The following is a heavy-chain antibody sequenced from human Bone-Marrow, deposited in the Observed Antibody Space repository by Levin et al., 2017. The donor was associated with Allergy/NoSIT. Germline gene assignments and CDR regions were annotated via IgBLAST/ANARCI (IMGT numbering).Heavy chain of an antibody. V-gene: IGHV3-9*01. J-gene: IGHJ4*02. CDR3: AKDMRGIGVDY. D-gene: IGHD1-26*01. CDR1: GFTFDDYA. CDR2: ISWNSGSI. Sequence: SLKISCAASGFTFDDYAMHWVRQAPGKGLEWVSGISWNSGSIGYADSVKGRFTISRDNAKNSLYLQMNSLRAEDTALYYCAKDMRGIGVDYWGQGTLVTVSS.